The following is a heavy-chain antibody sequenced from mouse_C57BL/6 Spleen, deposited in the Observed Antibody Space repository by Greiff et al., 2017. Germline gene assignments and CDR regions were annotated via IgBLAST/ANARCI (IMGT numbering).Heavy chain of an antibody. CDR2: ISDGGSYT. D-gene: IGHD3-2*02. CDR1: GFTFSSYA. CDR3: ARGAQATWAY. Sequence: EVQGVESGGGLVKPGGSLKLSCAASGFTFSSYAMSWVRQTPEKRLEWVATISDGGSYTYYPDNVKGRFTISRDNAKNNLYLQMSHLKSEDTAMYYCARGAQATWAYWGQGTLVTVSA. V-gene: IGHV5-4*01. J-gene: IGHJ3*01.